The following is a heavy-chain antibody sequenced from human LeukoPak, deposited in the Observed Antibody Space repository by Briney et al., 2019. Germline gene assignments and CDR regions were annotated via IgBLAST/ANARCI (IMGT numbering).Heavy chain of an antibody. CDR2: ISYDGSNK. J-gene: IGHJ4*02. V-gene: IGHV3-30-3*01. Sequence: PGGSQRLSCAASGFTFSSYAMHWVRQAPGKGLEWVAVISYDGSNKYYADSVKGRFTISRDNSKNTLYLQMNSLRAEDTAVYYCARDGSQWELLRRIDYWGQGTLVTVSS. CDR1: GFTFSSYA. D-gene: IGHD1-26*01. CDR3: ARDGSQWELLRRIDY.